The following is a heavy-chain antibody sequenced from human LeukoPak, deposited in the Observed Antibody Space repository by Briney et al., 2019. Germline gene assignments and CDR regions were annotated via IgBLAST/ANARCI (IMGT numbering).Heavy chain of an antibody. D-gene: IGHD1-1*01. CDR3: AKSRSGSANWALQIFDN. J-gene: IGHJ4*02. V-gene: IGHV3-23*01. CDR2: ISPGGGTT. Sequence: GGSLRLSCAVSGFAFGSEAMSWVRQSPARGLEWVVSISPGGGTTYYADYVKGRFTISRDNSKNSLSVQMNSLRAEDTAVYFCAKSRSGSANWALQIFDNWGQGTLVTVSS. CDR1: GFAFGSEA.